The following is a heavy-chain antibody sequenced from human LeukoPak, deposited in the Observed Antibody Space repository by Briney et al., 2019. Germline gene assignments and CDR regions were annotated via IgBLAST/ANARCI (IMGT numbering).Heavy chain of an antibody. V-gene: IGHV4-61*08. CDR2: IYYSGST. CDR1: GGSISTTAYY. D-gene: IGHD5-18*01. J-gene: IGHJ4*02. CDR3: ARENGYRYDY. Sequence: SETLSLTCTVSGGSISTTAYYWGWIRQPPGKGLEWIGSIYYSGSTNYNPSLKSRVTISVDTSKNQFSLKLSSVTAADTALYYCARENGYRYDYWGQGTLVTVSS.